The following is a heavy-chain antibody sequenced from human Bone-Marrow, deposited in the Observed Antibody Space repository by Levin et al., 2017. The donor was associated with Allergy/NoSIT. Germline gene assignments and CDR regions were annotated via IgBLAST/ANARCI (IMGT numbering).Heavy chain of an antibody. J-gene: IGHJ3*01. V-gene: IGHV4-59*01. CDR1: GGSISSSY. CDR3: ARDRGFGGFQYGDAFDV. D-gene: IGHD3-10*01. CDR2: IYYTGSI. Sequence: SQTLSLTCSVSGGSISSSYWNWIRQPPGKGLEWIADIYYTGSIKYNPSLKSRVTMSIDTSKNEFSLKLTSVTAADTAVYYCARDRGFGGFQYGDAFDVWGQGATVIVSS.